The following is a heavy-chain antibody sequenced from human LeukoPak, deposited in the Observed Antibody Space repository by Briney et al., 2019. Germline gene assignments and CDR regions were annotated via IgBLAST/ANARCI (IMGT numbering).Heavy chain of an antibody. D-gene: IGHD2-2*01. CDR1: GYTFTGYY. CDR3: ARGYCSSTSCYPRPDY. CDR2: INPNSGGT. Sequence: ASVKVSCKASGYTFTGYYMHWVRQAPGQGLEWMGWINPNSGGTNYAQKFQGRVTMTRDTSTSTAYMELSRLRSDDTAVYYCARGYCSSTSCYPRPDYWGQGTLVTVSS. V-gene: IGHV1-2*02. J-gene: IGHJ4*02.